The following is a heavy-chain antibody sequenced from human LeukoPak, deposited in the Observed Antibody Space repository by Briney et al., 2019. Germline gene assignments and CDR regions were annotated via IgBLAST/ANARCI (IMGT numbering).Heavy chain of an antibody. CDR2: ISWNSGTI. CDR1: GFTFDNYA. V-gene: IGHV3-9*01. Sequence: GGSLRLSCAASGFTFDNYAMNWVRQVPGKGLEWISLISWNSGTIGYADSVKGRFTISRDNAKDSLYLQMNSLRAEDTAVYYCARALTTLTYEGYWGQGTLVTVSS. D-gene: IGHD1-1*01. CDR3: ARALTTLTYEGY. J-gene: IGHJ4*02.